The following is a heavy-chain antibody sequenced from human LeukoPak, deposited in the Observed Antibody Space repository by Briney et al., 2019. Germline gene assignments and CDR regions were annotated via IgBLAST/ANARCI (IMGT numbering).Heavy chain of an antibody. D-gene: IGHD2-2*01. CDR2: INPSGGST. CDR3: AIPAAIRNDYYYYMDV. CDR1: GYTFTSYY. V-gene: IGHV1-46*01. Sequence: ASVKVSCKASGYTFTSYYMHWVRQAPGQGLEWMGIINPSGGSTSYAQKFQGRVTMTRDTSTSTVYMELSSLRSEDTAVYYCAIPAAIRNDYYYYMDVWGKGTTVTISS. J-gene: IGHJ6*03.